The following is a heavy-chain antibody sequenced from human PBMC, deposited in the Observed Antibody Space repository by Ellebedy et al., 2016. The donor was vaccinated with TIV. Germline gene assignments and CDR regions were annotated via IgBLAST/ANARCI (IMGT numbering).Heavy chain of an antibody. D-gene: IGHD6-6*01. CDR3: AKDIGQQVVPASGCVY. J-gene: IGHJ4*02. CDR1: GFTFDDHA. CDR2: INWNSDRI. V-gene: IGHV3-9*01. Sequence: GGSLRLXXAASGFTFDDHAMHWVRQAPGKGLEWVSGINWNSDRIYYADSVKGRFTISRDNAKNSLYLQMDSLRAEDTALYYCAKDIGQQVVPASGCVYWGQGTLVTVSS.